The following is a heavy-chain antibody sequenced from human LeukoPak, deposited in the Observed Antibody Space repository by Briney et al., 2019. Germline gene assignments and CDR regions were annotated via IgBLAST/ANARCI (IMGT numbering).Heavy chain of an antibody. D-gene: IGHD3-22*01. J-gene: IGHJ4*02. Sequence: GGSLRLSCAASGFTFSSYAMSWVRQAPGKGLEYVSAISGSGGSTYYADSVKGRFTISRDNSKNTLYLQMNSLRAEDTAVCYCASRPPTSSDSGYWAVDYWGQGTLVTVSS. CDR1: GFTFSSYA. CDR3: ASRPPTSSDSGYWAVDY. CDR2: ISGSGGST. V-gene: IGHV3-23*01.